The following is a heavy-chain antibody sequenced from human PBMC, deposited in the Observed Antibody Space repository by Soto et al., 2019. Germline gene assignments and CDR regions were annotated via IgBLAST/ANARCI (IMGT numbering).Heavy chain of an antibody. CDR2: IKQDGGEK. V-gene: IGHV3-7*01. Sequence: EVQLVESGGGLVQPGGSLRLSCAASGFTSGFTFSRYWMSWVRQAPGKGLEWVANIKQDGGEKYYVDSVKGRLTISRDNAQNSLYLQMNSRRAEDTAVYYCASGRIVGATRPIGLDYWGQGTLVTVSS. J-gene: IGHJ4*02. CDR1: GFTFSRYW. D-gene: IGHD1-26*01. CDR3: ASGRIVGATRPIGLDY.